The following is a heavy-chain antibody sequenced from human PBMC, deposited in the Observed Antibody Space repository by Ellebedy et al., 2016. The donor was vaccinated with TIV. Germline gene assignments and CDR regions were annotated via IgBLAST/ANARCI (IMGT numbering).Heavy chain of an antibody. Sequence: SETLSLXXTVSGDSIGSSNYYWGWVRQPPGRGLEWTGRIYYSGNIFYNPSLKSRVTISVDTSKNQFSLKLSSVTAADTAVYYCARLRYGSGNSYYGMDVWGQGTTVTVSS. CDR3: ARLRYGSGNSYYGMDV. CDR1: GDSIGSSNYY. V-gene: IGHV4-39*01. J-gene: IGHJ6*02. D-gene: IGHD3-10*01. CDR2: IYYSGNI.